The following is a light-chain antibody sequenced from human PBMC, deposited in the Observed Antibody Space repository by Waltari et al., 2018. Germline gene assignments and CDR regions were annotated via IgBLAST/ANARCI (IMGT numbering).Light chain of an antibody. J-gene: IGKJ1*01. V-gene: IGKV2-28*01. CDR2: LAF. CDR1: QSLLHSNGYNY. Sequence: DIVMTQSPLSLPVTPGEPASISCRSSQSLLHSNGYNYLDWYLQKPGQLQQLLIYLAFNRASGVPDRFSGSGSGTDFTLKISRVEADDVGVYYCMQALQTPWTFGQGTRVEIK. CDR3: MQALQTPWT.